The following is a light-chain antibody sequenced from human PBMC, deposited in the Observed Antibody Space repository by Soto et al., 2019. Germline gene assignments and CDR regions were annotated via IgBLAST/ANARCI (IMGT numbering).Light chain of an antibody. J-gene: IGKJ3*01. CDR3: HQRSNWPPFT. V-gene: IGKV3-11*01. CDR1: QSVSTY. Sequence: EVVLTQSPATLSLSPGERATLSCRATQSVSTYLAWYQQKPGQPPRLLIYGASNRASGTPARLSGSGSGTEFTLTISSLEPEDFAVYYCHQRSNWPPFTFGPGTKVEIK. CDR2: GAS.